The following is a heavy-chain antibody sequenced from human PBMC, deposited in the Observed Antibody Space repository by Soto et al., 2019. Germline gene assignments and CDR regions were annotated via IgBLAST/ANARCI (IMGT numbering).Heavy chain of an antibody. Sequence: EVQLLESGGGLVQPGGSLRLSCAASGFTFNSSAMSWVRQAPGKGLEWVSAISGTGGSTYYADSVKGRFTISRDNSKKTLLLQRHRLRAKDTAVYSCANDVHYNSRTDYFDYGGQGTLVAVSS. CDR2: ISGTGGST. J-gene: IGHJ4*02. D-gene: IGHD6-13*01. CDR1: GFTFNSSA. CDR3: ANDVHYNSRTDYFDY. V-gene: IGHV3-23*01.